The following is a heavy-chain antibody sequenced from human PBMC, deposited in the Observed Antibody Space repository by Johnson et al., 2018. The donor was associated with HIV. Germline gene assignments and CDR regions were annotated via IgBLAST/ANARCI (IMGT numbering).Heavy chain of an antibody. D-gene: IGHD4-17*01. CDR1: GFTFSSYA. Sequence: QVQLVESGGGVVQPGRSLRLSCAASGFTFSSYAMHWVRQAPGKGLEWVAVISSDGSNKYYADSVTGRFTISRDNRKNTLYWQMNSLGAEDTAVYYCARGLIDYGDSQAFDIWGQGTMVTVSS. CDR2: ISSDGSNK. V-gene: IGHV3-30*04. J-gene: IGHJ3*02. CDR3: ARGLIDYGDSQAFDI.